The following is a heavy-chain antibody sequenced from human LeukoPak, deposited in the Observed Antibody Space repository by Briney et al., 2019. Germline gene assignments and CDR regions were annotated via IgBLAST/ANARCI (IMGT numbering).Heavy chain of an antibody. CDR3: ARRRYDSSGFDY. CDR2: ISGSGGST. V-gene: IGHV3-23*01. CDR1: GFTFTTYA. J-gene: IGHJ4*02. Sequence: PGGSLRLSCAASGFTFTTYAMSWVRQAPGKGLEWVSAISGSGGSTYYADSVKGRFTISRDNSKNTLYLQMNSLRAEDTAVYYCARRRYDSSGFDYWGQGTLVTVSS. D-gene: IGHD3-22*01.